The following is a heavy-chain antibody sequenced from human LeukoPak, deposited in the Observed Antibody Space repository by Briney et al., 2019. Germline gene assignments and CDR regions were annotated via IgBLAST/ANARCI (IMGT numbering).Heavy chain of an antibody. D-gene: IGHD5-24*01. CDR1: GFTSSSYG. CDR2: ISITSSTV. Sequence: GGSLRLSCAASGFTSSSYGMGWVRQAPGKGLEWVSYISITSSTVYYADSVKGRFTVSRDNAKNSPYLQMNSLRDEDTAMFYCARVGDGHSVNYFDFWGQGTLVTVSS. V-gene: IGHV3-48*02. J-gene: IGHJ4*02. CDR3: ARVGDGHSVNYFDF.